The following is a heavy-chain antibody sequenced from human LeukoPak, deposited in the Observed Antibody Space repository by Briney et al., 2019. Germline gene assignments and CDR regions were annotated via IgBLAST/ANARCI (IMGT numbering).Heavy chain of an antibody. Sequence: GGSLRLSCAASGFIFNSYAMNWDRQAPGKGLKWVSGFRGSGVATFYADSVKGRFTISRGNSKNTLYLQMNSLRAEDTAVYYCAKGQRFYGEYYFDYWGQGTLVTVSS. J-gene: IGHJ4*02. CDR3: AKGQRFYGEYYFDY. V-gene: IGHV3-23*01. CDR2: FRGSGVAT. CDR1: GFIFNSYA. D-gene: IGHD4-17*01.